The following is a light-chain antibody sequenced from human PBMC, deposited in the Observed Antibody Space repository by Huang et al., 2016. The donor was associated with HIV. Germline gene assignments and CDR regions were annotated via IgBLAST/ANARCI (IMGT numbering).Light chain of an antibody. Sequence: DIQMTQSPFSVSASEGDTVTITCRASQDSSIWLAWYQQKPREAPTLLIHSASILVSGVPSRFSGSGSGTNFSLTINGLRPDDFATYYCLQADISPRSFGQGTRLDIQ. CDR3: LQADISPRS. J-gene: IGKJ5*01. V-gene: IGKV1-12*01. CDR1: QDSSIW. CDR2: SAS.